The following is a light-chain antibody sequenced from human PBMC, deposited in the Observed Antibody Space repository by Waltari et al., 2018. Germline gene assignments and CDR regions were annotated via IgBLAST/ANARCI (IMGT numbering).Light chain of an antibody. J-gene: IGLJ3*02. V-gene: IGLV1-40*01. CDR2: DDN. CDR3: QSYDSGLSARV. CDR1: NANIGSGYD. Sequence: NANIGSGYDVHWYQCLPGIAPKLLIYDDNNRPSGVPDRFSGTKSGTSASLAITGLQAEDEADYYCQSYDSGLSARVFGGGTKLTVL.